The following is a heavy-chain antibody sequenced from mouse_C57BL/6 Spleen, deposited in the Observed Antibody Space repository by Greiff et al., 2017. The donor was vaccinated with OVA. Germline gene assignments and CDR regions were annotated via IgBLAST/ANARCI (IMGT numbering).Heavy chain of an antibody. Sequence: QVQLQQPGTELVKPGASVKLSCKASGYTFTSYWMHWVKQRPGQGLEWIGNINPSNGGTTYNEKFKSKATLTVDKSSSTAYMQLSSLTYESSAVYYYARSGLANRDVGYWYFDVWGTGTTVTVSS. J-gene: IGHJ1*03. CDR2: INPSNGGT. V-gene: IGHV1-53*01. CDR3: ARSGLANRDVGYWYFDV. CDR1: GYTFTSYW. D-gene: IGHD1-1*01.